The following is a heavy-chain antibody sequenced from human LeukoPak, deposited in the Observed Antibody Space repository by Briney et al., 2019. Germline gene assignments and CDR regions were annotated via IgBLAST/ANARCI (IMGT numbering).Heavy chain of an antibody. CDR3: ASASRDGYNYFDY. Sequence: PGRSLRLSCAASGFTLSSYGMHWVRQAPGKGLEWVAVIWYDGSNKYYADSVKGRFTISRDNSKNTLYLQMNSLRAEDTAVYYCASASRDGYNYFDYWGQGTLVTVSS. D-gene: IGHD5-24*01. J-gene: IGHJ4*02. CDR2: IWYDGSNK. V-gene: IGHV3-33*01. CDR1: GFTLSSYG.